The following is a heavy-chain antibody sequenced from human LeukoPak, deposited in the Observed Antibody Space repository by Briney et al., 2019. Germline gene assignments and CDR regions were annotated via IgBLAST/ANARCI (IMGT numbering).Heavy chain of an antibody. V-gene: IGHV3-7*01. D-gene: IGHD4-23*01. CDR3: ARDAGYGGNSDY. Sequence: SGGSLRLSCAASGFTFNMYWMTWVRQAPGKGLESVAYINKDGSDKYYVDSVKGRFTVSRDNAKNSLNLQMNSLRAEDTAVYYCARDAGYGGNSDYWGQGTLVTVSS. CDR1: GFTFNMYW. CDR2: INKDGSDK. J-gene: IGHJ4*02.